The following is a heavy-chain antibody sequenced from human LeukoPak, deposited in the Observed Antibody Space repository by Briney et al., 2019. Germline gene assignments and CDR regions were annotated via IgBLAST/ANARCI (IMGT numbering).Heavy chain of an antibody. J-gene: IGHJ3*02. CDR1: GFTFSNYA. D-gene: IGHD3-22*01. Sequence: PGGSLRLSCSASGFTFSNYAMHWVRQAPGKGLEYVSDISSNGGITYYADSVKGRFTVSRDNSKNMLYLQMNSLRAEDTAVYYCARDYYYDSSGYYYDAFDIWGQGTMVTVSS. V-gene: IGHV3-64*04. CDR3: ARDYYYDSSGYYYDAFDI. CDR2: ISSNGGIT.